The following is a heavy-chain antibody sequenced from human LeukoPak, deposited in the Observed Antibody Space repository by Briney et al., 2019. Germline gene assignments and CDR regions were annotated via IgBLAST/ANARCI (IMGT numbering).Heavy chain of an antibody. J-gene: IGHJ4*01. Sequence: PSETLSLTCTVSGGSISTSTYCWGWIRQPPGKGLEWIGSISYSGTTYYNPSLKSRVTISVDTSNNQFSLRLTSVTAADTAVYFCSRHPSSAWHADYWGHGNLLTVSS. V-gene: IGHV4-39*01. CDR1: GGSISTSTYC. D-gene: IGHD6-25*01. CDR3: SRHPSSAWHADY. CDR2: ISYSGTT.